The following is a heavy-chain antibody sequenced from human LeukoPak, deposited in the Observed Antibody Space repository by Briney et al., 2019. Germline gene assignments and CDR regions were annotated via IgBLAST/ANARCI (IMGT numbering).Heavy chain of an antibody. CDR2: ISAYNGNT. CDR3: ARYCSGGSCYSVGSAFGY. Sequence: ASVEVSCKASGYAFTSYGISWVRQAPGQGLEWMGWISAYNGNTNYAQKLQGRVTMTTDTSTSTAYMELRSLRSDDTAVYYCARYCSGGSCYSVGSAFGYWGQGTLVTVSS. CDR1: GYAFTSYG. J-gene: IGHJ4*02. D-gene: IGHD2-15*01. V-gene: IGHV1-18*04.